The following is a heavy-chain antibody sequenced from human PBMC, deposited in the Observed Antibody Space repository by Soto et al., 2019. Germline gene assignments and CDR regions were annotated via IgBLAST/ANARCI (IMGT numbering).Heavy chain of an antibody. D-gene: IGHD7-27*01. J-gene: IGHJ4*02. CDR3: ATGDSLGDFDY. CDR1: GGSISSSSYY. Sequence: QLQLQESGPGLVKPSETLSLTCTVSGGSISSSSYYWGWIRQPPGKGLEWIGSIYYSGSTYYNPSLKSRVTISVDTSKNQFSLKLSSVTAADTAVYYCATGDSLGDFDYWGQGTLVTVSS. V-gene: IGHV4-39*01. CDR2: IYYSGST.